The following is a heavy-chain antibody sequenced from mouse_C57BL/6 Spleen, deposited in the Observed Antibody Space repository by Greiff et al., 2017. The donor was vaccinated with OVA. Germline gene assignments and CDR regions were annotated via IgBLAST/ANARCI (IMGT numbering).Heavy chain of an antibody. CDR1: GYSFTGYF. J-gene: IGHJ4*01. CDR3: ARPGSSYEGAMDY. CDR2: INPYNGDT. Sequence: EVKLMESGPELVKPGASVKISCKASGYSFTGYFMNWVKQSHGKSLEWIGRINPYNGDTFYNQKFKGKATLTVDKSSSSAHMELLSLTSEDFAVYYGARPGSSYEGAMDYWGQGTSVTVSS. D-gene: IGHD1-1*01. V-gene: IGHV1-37*01.